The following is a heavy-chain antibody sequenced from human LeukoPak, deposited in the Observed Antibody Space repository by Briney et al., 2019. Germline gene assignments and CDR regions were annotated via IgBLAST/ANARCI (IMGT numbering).Heavy chain of an antibody. Sequence: GGSLRLSCAASRFSFSSYAMSWVRQAPGKGLEWVSSISGSGSSTYYADSVKDRFTISRDNSKNTLYLQMNSLRAEDTAAYYCAKVYRAHGDYHAFDVWGQGTMVTVSS. D-gene: IGHD4-17*01. CDR3: AKVYRAHGDYHAFDV. J-gene: IGHJ3*01. V-gene: IGHV3-23*01. CDR1: RFSFSSYA. CDR2: ISGSGSST.